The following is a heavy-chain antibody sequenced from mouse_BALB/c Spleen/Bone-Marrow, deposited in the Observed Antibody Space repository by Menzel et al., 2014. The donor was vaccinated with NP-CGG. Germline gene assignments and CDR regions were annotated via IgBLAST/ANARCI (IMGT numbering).Heavy chain of an antibody. Sequence: EVKLVESGGDLVKPGGSLKLSCAASGFTFSSYGMSWVRQTPDKRLEWVATISSGGSYTYYRDSVKGRFTISRDNAKNTLYLQMSSLKSEDTAMYYCARQTYYDYDGYFDYWGQGTTLTVSS. D-gene: IGHD2-4*01. CDR2: ISSGGSYT. V-gene: IGHV5-6*01. J-gene: IGHJ2*01. CDR1: GFTFSSYG. CDR3: ARQTYYDYDGYFDY.